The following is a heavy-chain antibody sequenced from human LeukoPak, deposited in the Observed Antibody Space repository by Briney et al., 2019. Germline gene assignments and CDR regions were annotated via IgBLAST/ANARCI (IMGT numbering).Heavy chain of an antibody. D-gene: IGHD5-18*01. CDR1: GFTFSSYA. Sequence: GGSLRLSCAASGFTFSSYAMSWVRQAPGKGRVWVSAISGSGGSTYYADSVKGRFTISRANSKNTLYLQIKVLKAKDTAGNSWAKDRGLQLWFVYSGEGALVSVSS. V-gene: IGHV3-23*01. CDR2: ISGSGGST. J-gene: IGHJ4*02. CDR3: AKDRGLQLWFVY.